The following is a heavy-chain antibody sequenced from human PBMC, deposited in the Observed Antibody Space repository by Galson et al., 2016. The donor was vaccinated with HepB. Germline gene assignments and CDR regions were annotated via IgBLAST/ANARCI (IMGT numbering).Heavy chain of an antibody. CDR1: GYAFSNHD. V-gene: IGHV1-8*01. Sequence: SVKVSCKASGYAFSNHDINWVRQASGQGLEWMGWMSPNSGDTAYAQKFQGRVTMTKNTSTGTAYMELSSLRLEDTAVYYCARRGGQQRTLYFYYYAFDVWRQGATVTVSS. D-gene: IGHD6-13*01. CDR2: MSPNSGDT. CDR3: ARRGGQQRTLYFYYYAFDV. J-gene: IGHJ6*02.